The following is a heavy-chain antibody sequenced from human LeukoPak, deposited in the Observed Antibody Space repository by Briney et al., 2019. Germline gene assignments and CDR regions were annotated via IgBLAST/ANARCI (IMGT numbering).Heavy chain of an antibody. CDR2: INPNSGGT. J-gene: IGHJ6*02. CDR3: ARVWFGELHSIDYYYYGMDV. D-gene: IGHD3-10*01. V-gene: IGHV1-2*02. CDR1: GYTFTGYY. Sequence: ASVKVSCKASGYTFTGYYMHWVRQAPGQGLAWMGWINPNSGGTHYAQKFQGRVTMTRDTSISTAYMELSRLRSDDTAVYYCARVWFGELHSIDYYYYGMDVWGQGTTVTVSS.